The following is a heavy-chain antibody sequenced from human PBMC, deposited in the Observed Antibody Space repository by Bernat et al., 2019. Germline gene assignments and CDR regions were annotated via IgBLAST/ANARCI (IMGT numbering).Heavy chain of an antibody. Sequence: QGQLVQSGPEVKRPGASVRVSCKASGYTFINYDITWVRQAPGKGLEWMGWISAHSGNTNYGQKFQGRVTMTTDTSTNTAYMELRSLRPNDTAVYYCARDHKWLAFHGLGVWGQGTAVSVS. D-gene: IGHD6-19*01. CDR2: ISAHSGNT. J-gene: IGHJ6*02. V-gene: IGHV1-18*01. CDR1: GYTFINYD. CDR3: ARDHKWLAFHGLGV.